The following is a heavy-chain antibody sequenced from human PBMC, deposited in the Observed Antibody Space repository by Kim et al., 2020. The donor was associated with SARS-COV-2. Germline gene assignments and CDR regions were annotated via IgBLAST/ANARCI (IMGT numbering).Heavy chain of an antibody. D-gene: IGHD3-10*01. CDR1: GFRFSSCS. J-gene: IGHJ4*02. Sequence: GGSLRLSCAASGFRFSSCSMNWVRQAPGKGLEWVAYISSSSSSIFYADSVKGRFTISRDNAKNSLFLQMSGLRDEDTAVYYCARDDPDYYYGSGSYPPSDYWGQGTLVPVSS. V-gene: IGHV3-48*02. CDR3: ARDDPDYYYGSGSYPPSDY. CDR2: ISSSSSSI.